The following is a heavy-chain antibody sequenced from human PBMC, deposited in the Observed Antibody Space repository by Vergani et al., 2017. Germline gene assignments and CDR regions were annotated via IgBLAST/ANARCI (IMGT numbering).Heavy chain of an antibody. J-gene: IGHJ6*02. CDR1: ANSFTNYW. CDR3: ARHRGYYYDNSNYRYYYYGMDV. V-gene: IGHV5-51*01. CDR2: IYTGDSDT. Sequence: EVQLVQSGAEVKKPGESLKISCQGSANSFTNYWIAWVRQMPGKGLEWMGIIYTGDSDTKYSPSFQGQVTISADKSISTAYLQWSSLKASDSAIYYCARHRGYYYDNSNYRYYYYGMDVWGQGTTVIVSS. D-gene: IGHD3-22*01.